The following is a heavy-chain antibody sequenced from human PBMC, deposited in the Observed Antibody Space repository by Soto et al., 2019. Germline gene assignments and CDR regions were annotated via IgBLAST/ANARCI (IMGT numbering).Heavy chain of an antibody. CDR3: AVCRGFSNYYFDS. V-gene: IGHV4-30-4*01. CDR1: GGSIRSDDYH. J-gene: IGHJ4*02. CDR2: IYYTGST. Sequence: SETLSLTCTVSGGSIRSDDYHWSWIRQPPGKGLEWIGYIYYTGSTYYNPSLKSRISISGDTSKNQFSLKLSSVTAADTAVYYCAVCRGFSNYYFDSWGQGTLATVSS. D-gene: IGHD2-15*01.